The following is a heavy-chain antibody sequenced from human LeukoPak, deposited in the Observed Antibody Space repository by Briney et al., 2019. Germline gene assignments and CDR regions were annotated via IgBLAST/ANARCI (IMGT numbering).Heavy chain of an antibody. D-gene: IGHD1-26*01. J-gene: IGHJ4*02. CDR3: TTDELVGATTSNY. CDR2: IKSKTDGGTT. CDR1: GFTFNNAW. Sequence: GGSLRLSCAVSGFTFNNAWMSWVRQAPGKGLEWVGRIKSKTDGGTTDYAAPVKGRFTISRDDSKNTLYLQMNSLKTEDTAVYYCTTDELVGATTSNYWGQGTLVTVSS. V-gene: IGHV3-15*01.